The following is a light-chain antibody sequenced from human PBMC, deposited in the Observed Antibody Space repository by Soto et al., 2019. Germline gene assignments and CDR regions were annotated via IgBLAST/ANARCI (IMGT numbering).Light chain of an antibody. Sequence: QSALTQPASVSGSPGQSVTISCTGTSSDLGAYNSVSWYQHHPGKAPKLMIYEVSSRPSGVSNRFSGSKSGNTASLTISGLQAEDEADYYCCSYTGSSTPYVFGTGTKLTVL. J-gene: IGLJ1*01. CDR1: SSDLGAYNS. V-gene: IGLV2-14*01. CDR3: CSYTGSSTPYV. CDR2: EVS.